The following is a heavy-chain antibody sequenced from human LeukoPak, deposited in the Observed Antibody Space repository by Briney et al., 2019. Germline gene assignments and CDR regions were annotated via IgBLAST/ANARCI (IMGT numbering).Heavy chain of an antibody. CDR2: ISSNGGST. J-gene: IGHJ4*02. D-gene: IGHD4-17*01. CDR3: ARSHTVTTYYFDY. V-gene: IGHV3-64*01. CDR1: GFTFSSYA. Sequence: GGSLRLSCAASGFTFSSYAMHWVRQAPGKGLEYVSAISSNGGSTYYANSVKGRFIISRDNSKNTLYLQMGSLRAEDMAVYYCARSHTVTTYYFDYWGQGTLVTVSS.